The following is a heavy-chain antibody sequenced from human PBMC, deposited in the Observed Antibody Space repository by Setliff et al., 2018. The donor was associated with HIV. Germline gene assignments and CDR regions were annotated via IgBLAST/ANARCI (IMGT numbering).Heavy chain of an antibody. V-gene: IGHV4-38-2*02. CDR1: GYSISSGYY. D-gene: IGHD5-12*01. J-gene: IGHJ4*02. CDR3: ARLSPQYSGYDSGAFGY. CDR2: IYHSGST. Sequence: LETLSLTCTVSGYSISSGYYWGWIRQPPGKGLEWIGNIYHSGSTYYNPSLKSRVTISVDTSKNQFSLKLSSVTAAGTAVYYCARLSPQYSGYDSGAFGYWGQGTLVTVSS.